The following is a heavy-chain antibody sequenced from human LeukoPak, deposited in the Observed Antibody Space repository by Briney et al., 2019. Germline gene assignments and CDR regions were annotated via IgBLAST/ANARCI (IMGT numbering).Heavy chain of an antibody. Sequence: GGSLRLSCAATRFTFSSYWMHWVRHAPGKGLVWVSRINSDGSSTSYADSVKGRFTISRDNAKNTLYLQMNSLRAEDTAVYYCARNVLPGYFDYWGQGTLVTVSS. CDR3: ARNVLPGYFDY. CDR1: RFTFSSYW. V-gene: IGHV3-74*01. D-gene: IGHD2-15*01. CDR2: INSDGSST. J-gene: IGHJ4*02.